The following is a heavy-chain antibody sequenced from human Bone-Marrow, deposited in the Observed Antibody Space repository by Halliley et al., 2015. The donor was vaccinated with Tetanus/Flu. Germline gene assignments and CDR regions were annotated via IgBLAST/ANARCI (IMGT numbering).Heavy chain of an antibody. CDR3: VRTETFRTAMGFDS. D-gene: IGHD1-26*01. J-gene: IGHJ4*02. CDR2: INRSGSTI. V-gene: IGHV3-48*03. CDR1: GFTFSSYE. Sequence: SLRLSCAASGFTFSSYEVNWVRQAPGKGLEWVSYINRSGSTIYYADSVKGRFTISRDNAKNSLYLQMNSLRAGDTALYYCVRTETFRTAMGFDSWGQGPLVTVSS.